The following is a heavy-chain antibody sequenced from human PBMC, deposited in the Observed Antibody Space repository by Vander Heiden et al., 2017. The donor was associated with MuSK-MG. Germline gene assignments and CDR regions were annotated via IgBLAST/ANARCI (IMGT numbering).Heavy chain of an antibody. CDR1: GYSITSGYY. D-gene: IGHD2-8*01. CDR2: IDHSGNT. CDR3: ARFGIGHCTNGVCCSDY. Sequence: QVQLQQSGPGLVKSSETLSLTCFVSGYSITSGYYWGWIRQPPGEGLEWIGNIDHSGNTHYNPSLESRVTISVDTSKNQFSLNLRLVTAADTAVYYCARFGIGHCTNGVCCSDYWGRGTLVTVST. V-gene: IGHV4-38-2*01. J-gene: IGHJ4*02.